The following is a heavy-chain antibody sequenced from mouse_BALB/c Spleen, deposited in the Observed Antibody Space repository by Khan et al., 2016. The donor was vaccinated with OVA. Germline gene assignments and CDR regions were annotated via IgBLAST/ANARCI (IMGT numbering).Heavy chain of an antibody. V-gene: IGHV1-77*01. J-gene: IGHJ3*01. CDR1: GYTFTDYY. Sequence: QVQLQQSGAELARPGASVKLSCKTSGYTFTDYYINWVKQGTGQGLEWIGEISTGSGDTSSNEKFKGKATLTADKSSSTAYMQLSSLTSEASAIYFFARRNYFGYTFAYWGQGTLVTVSA. CDR3: ARRNYFGYTFAY. D-gene: IGHD1-2*01. CDR2: ISTGSGDT.